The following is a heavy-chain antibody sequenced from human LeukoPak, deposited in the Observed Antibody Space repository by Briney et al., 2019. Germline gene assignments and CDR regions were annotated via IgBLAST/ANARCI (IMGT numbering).Heavy chain of an antibody. CDR2: IYYSGST. CDR1: GGSISYYY. J-gene: IGHJ3*01. Sequence: SETLSLTCTVSGGSISYYYRSWIRQPPGKGLEWIGYIYYSGSTNYNPSLKSRVTISVDTSKNQFSLNLTSVTTADTAVYYCARVSCSSTSCPRRDALDVWGQGTMVTVSS. D-gene: IGHD2-2*01. CDR3: ARVSCSSTSCPRRDALDV. V-gene: IGHV4-59*01.